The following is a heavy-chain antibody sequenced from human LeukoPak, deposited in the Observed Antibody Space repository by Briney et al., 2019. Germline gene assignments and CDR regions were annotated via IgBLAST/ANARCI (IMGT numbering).Heavy chain of an antibody. CDR1: GFTFSSYA. CDR2: ISYDGSNK. V-gene: IGHV3-30-3*01. J-gene: IGHJ4*02. Sequence: GGSLRLSCAASGFTFSSYAMHWVRQAPGKGLEWVAVISYDGSNKYYADSVKGRFTISRDNSKNTLHLQMNSLRAEDTAVYYCARDRRGYYYDSSGYYPIDYWGQGTLVTVSS. CDR3: ARDRRGYYYDSSGYYPIDY. D-gene: IGHD3-22*01.